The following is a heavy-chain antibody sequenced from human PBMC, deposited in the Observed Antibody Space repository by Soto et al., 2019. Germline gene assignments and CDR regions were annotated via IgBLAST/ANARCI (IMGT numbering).Heavy chain of an antibody. CDR3: ARDRRKGHYGSGLLGR. CDR2: IYTSGST. V-gene: IGHV4-4*07. CDR1: GGSISSYD. D-gene: IGHD6-19*01. J-gene: IGHJ4*02. Sequence: SETLSLTCTVSGGSISSYDWSWIRQPAGKGLEWIGRIYTSGSTNYNPSLKSRVTTSVDTSKNQFSLKLSSVTAADTAVYYCARDRRKGHYGSGLLGRWGQGPLVIVSS.